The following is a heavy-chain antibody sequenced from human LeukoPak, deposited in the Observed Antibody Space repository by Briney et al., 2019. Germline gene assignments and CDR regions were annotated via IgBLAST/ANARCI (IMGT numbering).Heavy chain of an antibody. J-gene: IGHJ3*02. V-gene: IGHV3-74*01. CDR3: ARAENYYDSSGSVRDAFDI. CDR1: GFTFSTYW. Sequence: GGSLRLSCAGSGFTFSTYWMHWVRQAPGKGLVWVSRINTDGSTTNYADSVKGRFTISRDNAKNSLYLQMNSLRAEDTAVYYCARAENYYDSSGSVRDAFDIWGQGTMVTVSS. CDR2: INTDGSTT. D-gene: IGHD3-22*01.